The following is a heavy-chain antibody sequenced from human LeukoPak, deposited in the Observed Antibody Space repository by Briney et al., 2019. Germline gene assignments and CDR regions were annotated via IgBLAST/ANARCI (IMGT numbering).Heavy chain of an antibody. D-gene: IGHD6-19*01. V-gene: IGHV1-24*01. Sequence: GASVKVSCKASGYTFTGYYMHWVRQAPGKGLEWMGGFDPEDGETIYAQKSQGRVTMTEDTSTDTAYMELSSLRSEDTAVYYCATGISSGWYYFDYWGQGTLVTVSS. CDR3: ATGISSGWYYFDY. J-gene: IGHJ4*02. CDR1: GYTFTGYY. CDR2: FDPEDGET.